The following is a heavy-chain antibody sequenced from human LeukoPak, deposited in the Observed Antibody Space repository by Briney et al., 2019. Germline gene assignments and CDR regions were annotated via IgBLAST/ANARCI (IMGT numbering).Heavy chain of an antibody. CDR3: ARVMGYYDSSGYWVYYFDY. Sequence: PGGSLRLSCAASGFAFGSYGMHWVRQAPGKGLEWVAVISYDESDKYYADSVKGRFTISRDNSKNTLYLQMNSLGAEDTAVYYCARVMGYYDSSGYWVYYFDYWGQGTLVTVSS. CDR1: GFAFGSYG. J-gene: IGHJ4*02. CDR2: ISYDESDK. D-gene: IGHD3-22*01. V-gene: IGHV3-30*03.